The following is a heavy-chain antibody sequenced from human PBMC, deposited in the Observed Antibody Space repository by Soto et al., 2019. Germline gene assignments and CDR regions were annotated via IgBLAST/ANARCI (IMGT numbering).Heavy chain of an antibody. CDR2: VKSKTDGGTT. CDR3: TTDDPINKN. Sequence: AGGSLRLSCAASGFTFSNAWMSWVRQAPGKGLEWVGRVKSKTDGGTTDYAAPVKGRFALSRDDSKDTLYLQMNSLKIEDTAVYYCTTDDPINKNWGQGTLVTVSS. CDR1: GFTFSNAW. J-gene: IGHJ4*02. V-gene: IGHV3-15*01.